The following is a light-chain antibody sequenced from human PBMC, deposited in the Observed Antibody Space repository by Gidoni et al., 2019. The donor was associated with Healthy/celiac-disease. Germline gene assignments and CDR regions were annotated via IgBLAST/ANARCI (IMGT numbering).Light chain of an antibody. V-gene: IGKV3-11*01. CDR1: QSVSSY. CDR3: QQRSNWAWT. CDR2: DAS. Sequence: EIVLTQSPATLSLSPGERATLSCRASQSVSSYFAWYQQKPGQAPRLLIYDASNRATGIPARFSGSGSVTDFTLTIISLEPEDFAVYYCQQRSNWAWTFGQGTKVEIK. J-gene: IGKJ1*01.